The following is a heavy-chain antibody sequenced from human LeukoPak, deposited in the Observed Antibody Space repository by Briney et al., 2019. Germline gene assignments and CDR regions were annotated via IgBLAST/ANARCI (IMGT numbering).Heavy chain of an antibody. CDR3: AGTWAHDAFDI. V-gene: IGHV3-48*01. J-gene: IGHJ3*02. D-gene: IGHD3-16*01. Sequence: GGSLRLSCAASGFTFSSYSMNWVRQAPGKGLEWVSYISSSSSTIYYADSVKGRFTISRDNAKNSLYLPMNSLRAEDTDVYYCAGTWAHDAFDIWGQGTMVTVSS. CDR1: GFTFSSYS. CDR2: ISSSSSTI.